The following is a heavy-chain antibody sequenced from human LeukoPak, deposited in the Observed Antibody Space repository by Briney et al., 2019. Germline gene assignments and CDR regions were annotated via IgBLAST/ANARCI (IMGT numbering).Heavy chain of an antibody. CDR3: AKDLRRIAAYYFDY. D-gene: IGHD6-25*01. Sequence: PGRTLRLSCAASGFTFSSYAIHWGRQGPRQGLERVAVISSDGRDKHHADPVKGRFTISRDNAKNTLYLQTNSLRAEDTAVYYCAKDLRRIAAYYFDYWGQGTLVTVSS. CDR1: GFTFSSYA. V-gene: IGHV3-30*04. J-gene: IGHJ4*02. CDR2: ISSDGRDK.